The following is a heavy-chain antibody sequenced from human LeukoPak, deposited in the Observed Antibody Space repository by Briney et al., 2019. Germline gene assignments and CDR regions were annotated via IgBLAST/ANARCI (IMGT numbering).Heavy chain of an antibody. CDR2: ISSSSYI. CDR1: GFTFSSYS. CDR3: ARVRGGTKGYFDY. V-gene: IGHV3-21*01. Sequence: GGSLRLSCAASGFTFSSYSMNWVRQAPGKGLEWVSSISSSSYIYYADSVKGRFTISRDNAKNSLYLQMNSLRAEDTAVYYCARVRGGTKGYFDYWGQGTLVTVSS. J-gene: IGHJ4*02. D-gene: IGHD1-1*01.